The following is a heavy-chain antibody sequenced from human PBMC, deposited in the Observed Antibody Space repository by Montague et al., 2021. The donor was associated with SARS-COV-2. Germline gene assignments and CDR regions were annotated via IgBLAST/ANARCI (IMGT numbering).Heavy chain of an antibody. V-gene: IGHV4-38-2*02. D-gene: IGHD3-3*01. Sequence: SETLSLTCLTCTVSGYSISSGYYWGWIRQPPGKGLEWIGSIYRSGSTYXNPSLKSRVTISVDTSKNQFSLKLSSVTAADTAVYYCARDVRYYDFWSGRAQTSPDYWGQGTLVTVSS. CDR2: IYRSGST. CDR3: ARDVRYYDFWSGRAQTSPDY. J-gene: IGHJ4*02. CDR1: GYSISSGYY.